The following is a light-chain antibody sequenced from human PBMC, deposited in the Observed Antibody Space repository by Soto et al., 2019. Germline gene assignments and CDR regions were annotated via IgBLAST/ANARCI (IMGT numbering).Light chain of an antibody. CDR2: DVS. CDR3: SSYPTSSPPVV. Sequence: QSVLTQPASVSGSPGQSITISCTGTRSDVGGYNYVSWYQQHPGKAPKLMIYDVSNSPSGVSNLFSGSKSGNTASLTISGLQAEDEADYDCSSYPTSSPPVVFGGGTKLTVL. V-gene: IGLV2-14*01. CDR1: RSDVGGYNY. J-gene: IGLJ2*01.